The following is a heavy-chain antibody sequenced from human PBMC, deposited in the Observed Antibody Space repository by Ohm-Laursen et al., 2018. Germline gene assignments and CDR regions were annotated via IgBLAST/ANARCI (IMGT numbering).Heavy chain of an antibody. J-gene: IGHJ1*01. Sequence: SLRLSCAASGFTFSSYSMNWVRQAPGKGLEWVSSISSSSSYIYYADSVKGQFTISRDNAKNSLYLQMNSLRAEDTAVYYCARGGVGYCSSTSCYMAEYFQHWGQGTLVTVSS. D-gene: IGHD2-2*03. CDR2: ISSSSSYI. V-gene: IGHV3-21*01. CDR1: GFTFSSYS. CDR3: ARGGVGYCSSTSCYMAEYFQH.